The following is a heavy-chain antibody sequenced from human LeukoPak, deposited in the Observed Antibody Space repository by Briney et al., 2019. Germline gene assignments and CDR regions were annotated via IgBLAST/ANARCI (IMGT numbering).Heavy chain of an antibody. CDR1: TFTFSNYA. CDR2: ISFDGSNK. D-gene: IGHD6-13*01. J-gene: IGHJ6*02. CDR3: ARDASSSWYHYYYGMDV. V-gene: IGHV3-30-3*01. Sequence: GGSLRLSCAASTFTFSNYAMHWVRQAPGKGLEWVAVISFDGSNKYYADSVKGRFTISRDNSKNTLYLQMNSLRAEDTAVYYCARDASSSWYHYYYGMDVWGQGTTVTVSS.